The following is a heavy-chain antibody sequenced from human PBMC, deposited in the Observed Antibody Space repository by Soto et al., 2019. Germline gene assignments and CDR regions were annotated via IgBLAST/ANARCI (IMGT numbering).Heavy chain of an antibody. Sequence: SETLSLTCTVSGGSISSYYWSWIRQPPGKGLEWIGYIYYSGSTNYNPSLRSRVTISVDTSKNQFSLKLSSVTAADTAVYYCARVPNYDFWSGYHPDYYGMDVWGQGTTVTVSS. CDR2: IYYSGST. J-gene: IGHJ6*02. CDR3: ARVPNYDFWSGYHPDYYGMDV. V-gene: IGHV4-59*01. D-gene: IGHD3-3*01. CDR1: GGSISSYY.